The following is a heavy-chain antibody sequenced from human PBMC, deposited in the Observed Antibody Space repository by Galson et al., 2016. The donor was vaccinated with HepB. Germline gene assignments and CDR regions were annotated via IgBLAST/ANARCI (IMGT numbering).Heavy chain of an antibody. CDR3: ARDLIAAAGRTFYYYYYYMDV. J-gene: IGHJ6*03. CDR1: GFTFSYYS. D-gene: IGHD6-13*01. V-gene: IGHV3-21*01. CDR2: ISSSSSDI. Sequence: SLRLSCAASGFTFSYYSMNWVRQAPGKGLGGVSSISSSSSDIYYADSAKGRFTISRDNAKNSLYLQMNSLRAEDTAVYYCARDLIAAAGRTFYYYYYYMDVWGKGTTVTVSS.